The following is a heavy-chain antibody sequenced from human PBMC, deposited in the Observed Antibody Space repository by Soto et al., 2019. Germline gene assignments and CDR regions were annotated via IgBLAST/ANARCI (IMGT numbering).Heavy chain of an antibody. V-gene: IGHV3-23*01. J-gene: IGHJ4*02. CDR1: GFTFSSYA. CDR3: AKGRGQNWKFDY. Sequence: EVQLLESGGGSVQPGGSLRLSCAASGFTFSSYAMHWVRRPPGKGLEWVSSISGCGGTAYYADSVKGRFSISRDSLVNTLFLQMNSLRAEDAAVSYCAKGRGQNWKFDYWGQGTLVTVSP. D-gene: IGHD1-1*01. CDR2: ISGCGGTA.